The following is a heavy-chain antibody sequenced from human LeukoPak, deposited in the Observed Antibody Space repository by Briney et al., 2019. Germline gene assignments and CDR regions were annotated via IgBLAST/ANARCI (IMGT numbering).Heavy chain of an antibody. CDR1: GGSISSFY. D-gene: IGHD4/OR15-4a*01. Sequence: SETLSLTCTVSGGSISSFYWSWIRQPPGKGLEWIGSMYYSGSTNYNPSLKSRVTISIDTSRNQFSLKPSSVTAADTAVYYCATTGSMIMVTTHDFWGQGTLVTVSS. V-gene: IGHV4-59*01. CDR3: ATTGSMIMVTTHDF. CDR2: MYYSGST. J-gene: IGHJ4*02.